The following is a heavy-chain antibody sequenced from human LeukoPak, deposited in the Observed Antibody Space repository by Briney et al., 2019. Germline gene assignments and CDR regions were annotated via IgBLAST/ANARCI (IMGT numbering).Heavy chain of an antibody. J-gene: IGHJ6*03. D-gene: IGHD2-2*01. CDR2: ISGSGGST. V-gene: IGHV3-23*01. CDR3: AKIYCSSTSCRSYYYYYYMDV. Sequence: GGSLTLSCALSGFTFNSYAMSWVRQSPGEGREWVSAISGSGGSTYYAGSVKGRFTISRDNSKNTQYLQMNSLRAEDTAVYYCAKIYCSSTSCRSYYYYYYMDVWGKGTTVTVSS. CDR1: GFTFNSYA.